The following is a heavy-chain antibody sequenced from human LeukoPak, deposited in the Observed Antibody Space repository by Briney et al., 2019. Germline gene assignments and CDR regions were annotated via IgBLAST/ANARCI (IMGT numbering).Heavy chain of an antibody. Sequence: GGSLRLSCAASGFTFSSYTMNWVRQAPGKGLEWVSSISSSSSYIYYADSVKGRFTISRDNAKNSLYLQMNSLRAEDMAVYYCARDGRGAVAGLDYWGQGTLVTVSS. D-gene: IGHD6-19*01. CDR2: ISSSSSYI. V-gene: IGHV3-21*01. CDR1: GFTFSSYT. J-gene: IGHJ4*02. CDR3: ARDGRGAVAGLDY.